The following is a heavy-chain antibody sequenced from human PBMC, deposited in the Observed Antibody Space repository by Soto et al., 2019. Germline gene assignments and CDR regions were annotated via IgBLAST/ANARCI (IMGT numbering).Heavy chain of an antibody. D-gene: IGHD3-22*01. V-gene: IGHV1-18*04. J-gene: IGHJ4*02. CDR1: GFTFTDYG. CDR3: AREYLDYYDTSGYYY. CDR2: ISPYNGNT. Sequence: ASVTVSCKASGFTFTDYGIAWVRQPPGQGLEWMAWISPYNGNTNYAQNVQGRVAVATDTSTSTVYMELRRLTSDDTAVYYCAREYLDYYDTSGYYYWGQGTPVTVSS.